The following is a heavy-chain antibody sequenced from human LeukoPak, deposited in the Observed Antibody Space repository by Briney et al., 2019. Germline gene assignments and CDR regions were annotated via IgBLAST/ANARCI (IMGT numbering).Heavy chain of an antibody. CDR3: AKDQLADYYDNSGYFDC. J-gene: IGHJ4*02. D-gene: IGHD3-22*01. Sequence: GGSLRPSCAASGFTFSSYGMTWVRQAPGKGLEWVSAISGSGGSTYYADSVKGRFTISRDNSKNTLYLQMNSLRAEDTAVYYCAKDQLADYYDNSGYFDCWGQGTLVTVSP. CDR2: ISGSGGST. V-gene: IGHV3-23*01. CDR1: GFTFSSYG.